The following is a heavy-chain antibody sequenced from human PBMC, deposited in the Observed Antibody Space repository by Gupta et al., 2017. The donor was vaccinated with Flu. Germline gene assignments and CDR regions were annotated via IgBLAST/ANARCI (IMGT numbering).Heavy chain of an antibody. J-gene: IGHJ6*03. CDR3: ARGHYYYYYMDV. Sequence: QVQLVQSGSAVKKPGASVKVSCKASGYTLTSYSINWVRQAPGQGLEWMGWINTNTGNPKYAEGFTGRFVFSLDTSVTTASLQISSLKAEDTAVYYCARGHYYYYYMDVWGKGTTVTVSS. CDR1: GYTLTSYS. CDR2: INTNTGNP. V-gene: IGHV7-4-1*02.